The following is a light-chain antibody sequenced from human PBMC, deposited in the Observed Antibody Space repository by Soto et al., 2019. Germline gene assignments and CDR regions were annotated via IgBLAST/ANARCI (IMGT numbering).Light chain of an antibody. CDR2: DVS. V-gene: IGLV2-11*01. CDR1: SSSYNY. CDR3: CSFAGSYTLGV. J-gene: IGLJ3*02. Sequence: QSALTQPRSVSGSPGQSVTISCTGTSSSYNYVSWYQHHPGKAPKLMIYDVSKRPSGVPDRFSGSKSGNTASLTISGLQAEDEADYYCCSFAGSYTLGVFGGGTKVTVL.